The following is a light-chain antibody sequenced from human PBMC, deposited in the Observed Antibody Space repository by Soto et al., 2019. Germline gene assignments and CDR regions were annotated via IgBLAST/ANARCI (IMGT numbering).Light chain of an antibody. Sequence: QSALTQPRSVSGSPGQSVTIPCAGTSSDVGGYNYVSWYQHHPGKAPKLMIFDVNKRPSGVPDRFSGSKSGDTASLTISGLQAEDEADYYCCSYAGGYTDVFGTGTKLTVL. CDR3: CSYAGGYTDV. CDR1: SSDVGGYNY. J-gene: IGLJ1*01. V-gene: IGLV2-11*01. CDR2: DVN.